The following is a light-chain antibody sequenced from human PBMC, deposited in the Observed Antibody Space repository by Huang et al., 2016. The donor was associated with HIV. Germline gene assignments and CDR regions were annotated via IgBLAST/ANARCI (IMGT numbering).Light chain of an antibody. CDR2: DAS. Sequence: EIILTQSPATLSLSPGERATLSYRASQSVGSYLAWYQQKPGQAPRLLIYDASNRATGIPARFSGGGSGTDFTLTIRGLEPDDFAVYFCQQRSNRTPTTFGQGTKVE. V-gene: IGKV3-11*01. J-gene: IGKJ1*01. CDR3: QQRSNRTPTT. CDR1: QSVGSY.